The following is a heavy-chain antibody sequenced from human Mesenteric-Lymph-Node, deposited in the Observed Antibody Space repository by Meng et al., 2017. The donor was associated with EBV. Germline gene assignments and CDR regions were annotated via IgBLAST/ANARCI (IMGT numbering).Heavy chain of an antibody. J-gene: IGHJ4*02. Sequence: QVQLQQSGPGLVKPSXTLSLTCXISGDSVSSNSAAWNWIRQSPSRGLEWLGRTYYRSKWYNDYAVSVKSRITINPDTSKNQFSLQLNSVTPEDTAVYYCASSRPLAGNWNYHYGGPGTPVTVSS. CDR3: ASSRPLAGNWNYHY. D-gene: IGHD1-7*01. CDR1: GDSVSSNSAA. V-gene: IGHV6-1*01. CDR2: TYYRSKWYN.